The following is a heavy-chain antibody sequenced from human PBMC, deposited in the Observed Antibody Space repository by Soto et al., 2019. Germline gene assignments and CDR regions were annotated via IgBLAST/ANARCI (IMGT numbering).Heavy chain of an antibody. V-gene: IGHV3-11*01. J-gene: IGHJ6*02. CDR1: GFTFSDYY. Sequence: GGSLRLSCAASGFTFSDYYMSWIRQAPGKGLEWVSYISSSGSTIYYADSVKGRFTISRDNAKNSLYLQMNSLRAEDTAVYYCAREEGYCSSTSCYGGYGMDVWGQGTTVTVSS. D-gene: IGHD2-2*01. CDR3: AREEGYCSSTSCYGGYGMDV. CDR2: ISSSGSTI.